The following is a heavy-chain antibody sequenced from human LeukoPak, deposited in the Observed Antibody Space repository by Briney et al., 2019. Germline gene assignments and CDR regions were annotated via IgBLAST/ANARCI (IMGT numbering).Heavy chain of an antibody. CDR2: INHSGST. J-gene: IGHJ6*02. D-gene: IGHD3-9*01. CDR3: ASVLTGAQFYYYYGMDV. V-gene: IGHV4-34*01. Sequence: SETLSLTCAVYGGSFSGYYWSWIRQPPGKGLEWIGEINHSGSTNYNPSLKSRVTISVDTSKNQFSLKLSSVTAADTAVYYCASVLTGAQFYYYYGMDVWGQGTTVTVSS. CDR1: GGSFSGYY.